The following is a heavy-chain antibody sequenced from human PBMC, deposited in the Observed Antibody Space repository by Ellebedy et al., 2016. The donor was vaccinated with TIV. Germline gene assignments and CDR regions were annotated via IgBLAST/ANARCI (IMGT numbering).Heavy chain of an antibody. V-gene: IGHV3-74*01. D-gene: IGHD7-27*01. CDR2: ISADGSYT. Sequence: GESLKISCAASGFTLSRQWMHWVRQTPGKGLVWVSAISADGSYTSYADSVQGRFTVSRDNAKNTLYLQMNSLRAEDTAVYYCVRGDWGSGYWGQGKLVTVSS. J-gene: IGHJ4*02. CDR1: GFTLSRQW. CDR3: VRGDWGSGY.